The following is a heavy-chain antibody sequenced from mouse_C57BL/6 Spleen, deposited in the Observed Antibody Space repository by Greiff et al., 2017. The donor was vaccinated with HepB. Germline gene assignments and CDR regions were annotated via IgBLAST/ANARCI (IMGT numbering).Heavy chain of an antibody. V-gene: IGHV5-4*01. CDR1: GFTFSSYA. D-gene: IGHD2-1*01. CDR2: ISDGGRYT. J-gene: IGHJ3*01. Sequence: EVHLVESGGGLVKPGGSLKLSCAASGFTFSSYAMSWVRQTPEKRLEWVATISDGGRYTYYPDNVKGRFTISRDNAKNNLYLQMSHLKSEDTAMYYCARDRDYGNYVCWGQGTLVTVSA. CDR3: ARDRDYGNYVC.